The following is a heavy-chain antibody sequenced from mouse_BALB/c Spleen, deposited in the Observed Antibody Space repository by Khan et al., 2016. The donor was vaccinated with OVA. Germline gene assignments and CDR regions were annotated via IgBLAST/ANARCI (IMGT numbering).Heavy chain of an antibody. CDR3: ARTHER. J-gene: IGHJ2*01. CDR1: GYTFTRYT. V-gene: IGHV1-4*01. CDR2: INPSSGYT. Sequence: QVQLQQSGAELARPGASVKMSCKASGYTFTRYTMHWVKQRLGQGLEWIGYINPSSGYTKYNQKFKDKATLTADKSSSTAYMQLSSLTSEDSAVYYCARTHERWGQGTTLTVSS.